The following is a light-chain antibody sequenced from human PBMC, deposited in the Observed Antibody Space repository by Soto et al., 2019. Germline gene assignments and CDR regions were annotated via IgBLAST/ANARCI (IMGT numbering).Light chain of an antibody. Sequence: DIQMTQSPSSVSSSVGDRVTITCRASQGISSWLAWYQQKLGKAPKLLIYGASSLQSGVPSRFSGSGPGTDFTLTPSSLQPEDFVPYYFQPANSFPLPFGGGTKVEIK. J-gene: IGKJ4*01. CDR3: QPANSFPLP. CDR1: QGISSW. CDR2: GAS. V-gene: IGKV1-12*01.